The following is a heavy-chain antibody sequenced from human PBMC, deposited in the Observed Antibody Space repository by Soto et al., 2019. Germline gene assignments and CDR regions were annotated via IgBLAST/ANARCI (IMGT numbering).Heavy chain of an antibody. Sequence: QVQLVESGGGVVQPGRSLRLSCAASGVTVTNYGMHWVRQAPGKGLEWVAAIWYDGSKQYYADSLRGRFTISRDNSKNTLYLHMKSRRAEDTAVYYCARDFDDFWNGYRLYYAMDVWGQGTTVTVSS. CDR2: IWYDGSKQ. D-gene: IGHD3-3*01. CDR1: GVTVTNYG. CDR3: ARDFDDFWNGYRLYYAMDV. J-gene: IGHJ6*02. V-gene: IGHV3-33*01.